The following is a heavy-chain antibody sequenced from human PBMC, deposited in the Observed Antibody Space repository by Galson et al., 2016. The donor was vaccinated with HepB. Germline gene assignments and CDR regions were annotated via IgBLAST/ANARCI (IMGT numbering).Heavy chain of an antibody. CDR3: ATWSTGYSAYEGLG. J-gene: IGHJ4*02. CDR1: GGSFSNYC. D-gene: IGHD5-12*01. V-gene: IGHV1-69*06. Sequence: SCKASGGSFSNYCISWVRQAPGQGLEWMGTIIPIFDAANTAQKFQGRLPITADKSTNTVYMELSSLRSEDTAVYYCATWSTGYSAYEGLGWGQGTLVTVSS. CDR2: IIPIFDAA.